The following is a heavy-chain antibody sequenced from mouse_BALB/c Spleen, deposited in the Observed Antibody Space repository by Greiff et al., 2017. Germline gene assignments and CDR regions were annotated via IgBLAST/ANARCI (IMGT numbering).Heavy chain of an antibody. J-gene: IGHJ4*01. CDR3: AEASGAMDY. D-gene: IGHD3-1*01. CDR1: GFNIKDYY. Sequence: EVQLQQSGAELVRPGALVKLSCKASGFNIKDYYMHWVKQRPEQGLEWIGWIDPENGNTIYDPKFQGKASITADTSSNTAYLQLSSLTSEDTAVYYCAEASGAMDYGGQGTSVTVSS. V-gene: IGHV14-1*02. CDR2: IDPENGNT.